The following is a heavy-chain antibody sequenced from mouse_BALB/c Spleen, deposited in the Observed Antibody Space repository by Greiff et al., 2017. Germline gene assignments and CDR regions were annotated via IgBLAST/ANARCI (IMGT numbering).Heavy chain of an antibody. D-gene: IGHD2-3*01. V-gene: IGHV7-3*02. CDR2: IRNKANGYTT. Sequence: EVKLMESGGGLVQPGGSLRLSCATSGFTFTDYYMSWVRQPPGKALEWLGFIRNKANGYTTEYSASVKGRFTISRDNSQSILYLQMNTLRDEDSATYYCTRWLLPAYAMDYWGQGTSVTVSS. J-gene: IGHJ4*01. CDR3: TRWLLPAYAMDY. CDR1: GFTFTDYY.